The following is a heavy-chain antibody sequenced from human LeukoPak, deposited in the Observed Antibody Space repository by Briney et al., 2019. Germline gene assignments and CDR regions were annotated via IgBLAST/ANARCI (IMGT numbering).Heavy chain of an antibody. CDR3: AKEGGYSYGYDY. J-gene: IGHJ4*02. V-gene: IGHV3-21*01. CDR1: GFTFSSYS. Sequence: GGSLRLSCAASGFTFSSYSMNWVRQAPGKGLEWVSSISSSSSYIYYADSVKGRFTISRDNVKNSLYLQMNSLRAEDTAVYYCAKEGGYSYGYDYWGQGTLVTVSS. CDR2: ISSSSSYI. D-gene: IGHD5-18*01.